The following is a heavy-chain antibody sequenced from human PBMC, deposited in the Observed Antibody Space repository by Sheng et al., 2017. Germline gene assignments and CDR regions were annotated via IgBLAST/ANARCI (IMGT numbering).Heavy chain of an antibody. CDR1: GGSISSGSYY. J-gene: IGHJ5*02. Sequence: QVQLQESGPGLVKPSQTLSLTCTVSGGSISSGSYYWSWIRQPAGKGLEWIGRIYTSGSTNYNPSLKSRVTISVDTSKNQFSLKLSSVTAADTAVYYCARVIAGWLYGSWEGGWFDPWGQGTLVTVSS. D-gene: IGHD6-13*01. V-gene: IGHV4-61*02. CDR3: ARVIAGWLYGSWEGGWFDP. CDR2: IYTSGST.